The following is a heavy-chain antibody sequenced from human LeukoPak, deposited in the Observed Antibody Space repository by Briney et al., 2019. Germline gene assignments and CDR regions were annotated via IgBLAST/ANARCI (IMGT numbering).Heavy chain of an antibody. Sequence: PGGPLRLSCAASGFTVSSNYMSWVRQAPGKGLEWVSVIYSGGSTYYADSVKGRFTISRDNSKNTLYLQMNSLRAEDTAVYYCASDLIAVAGTPTRRDYWGQGTLVTVSS. D-gene: IGHD6-19*01. V-gene: IGHV3-53*01. CDR3: ASDLIAVAGTPTRRDY. J-gene: IGHJ4*02. CDR1: GFTVSSNY. CDR2: IYSGGST.